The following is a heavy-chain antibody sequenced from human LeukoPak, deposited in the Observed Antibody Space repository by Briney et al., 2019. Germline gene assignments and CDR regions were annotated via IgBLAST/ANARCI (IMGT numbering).Heavy chain of an antibody. D-gene: IGHD4-17*01. CDR3: ARTTVTTSNFDY. CDR2: IYHSGST. CDR1: GGSISSGGYS. V-gene: IGHV4-30-2*01. J-gene: IGHJ4*02. Sequence: SETLSLTCAVSGGSISSGGYSWSWIRQPPGKGLEWIGYIYHSGSTYYNPSLKSRVTISVDGSKNQFSLKLSSVTAADTAVYYCARTTVTTSNFDYWGQGTLVTASS.